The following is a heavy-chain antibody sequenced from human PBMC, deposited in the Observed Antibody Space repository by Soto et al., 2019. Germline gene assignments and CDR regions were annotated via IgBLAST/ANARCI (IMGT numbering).Heavy chain of an antibody. V-gene: IGHV1-18*04. CDR2: ISAYNGNT. CDR1: GYTFTSYG. D-gene: IGHD3-22*01. CDR3: ARDYSDSSGPHDFDY. J-gene: IGHJ4*02. Sequence: ASVKVSCKASGYTFTSYGISWVRQAPGQGLEWMGWISAYNGNTNYAQKLQGRVTMTTDTSTGTAYRELRSLRSDDTAVYYCARDYSDSSGPHDFDYWRQRTLVTVSS.